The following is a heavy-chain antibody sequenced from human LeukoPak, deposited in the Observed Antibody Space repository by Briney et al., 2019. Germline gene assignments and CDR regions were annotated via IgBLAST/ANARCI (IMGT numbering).Heavy chain of an antibody. CDR1: GFTFSTYW. J-gene: IGHJ4*02. CDR2: IKSDGSSS. V-gene: IGHV3-74*01. Sequence: GGSLRLYCAASGFTFSTYWMHWVRQAPGTGLVWVSRIKSDGSSSNYADCVKGRFTISRDNAKNTLYLQMNSLRAEDTAVYHCVRVGGRSSIGGDCWGQGTLVTVSS. CDR3: VRVGGRSSIGGDC. D-gene: IGHD3-10*01.